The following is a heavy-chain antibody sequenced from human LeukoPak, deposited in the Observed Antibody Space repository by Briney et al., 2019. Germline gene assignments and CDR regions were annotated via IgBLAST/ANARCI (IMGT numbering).Heavy chain of an antibody. D-gene: IGHD3-22*01. V-gene: IGHV3-23*01. CDR2: ISGSGGST. CDR3: AKDPPLRSGYYRDAFDI. J-gene: IGHJ3*02. Sequence: GGSLRLSCAASGFTFSNAWMSWVRQAPGKGLEWVSAISGSGGSTYYADSVKGRFTISRDNSKNTLYLQMNSLRAEDTAVYYCAKDPPLRSGYYRDAFDIWGQGTMVTVSS. CDR1: GFTFSNAW.